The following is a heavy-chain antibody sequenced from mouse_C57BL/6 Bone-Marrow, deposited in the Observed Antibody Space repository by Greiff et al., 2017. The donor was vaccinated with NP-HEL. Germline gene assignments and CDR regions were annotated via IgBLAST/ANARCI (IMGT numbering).Heavy chain of an antibody. J-gene: IGHJ4*01. CDR1: GYTFTSYW. CDR3: ARLTTVVEDYAMDY. Sequence: QVQLQQSGAELAKPGASVKLSCKASGYTFTSYWMHWVKQRPGQGLEWIGYINPSSGSTKYNQKFKDKATLTADKSSSTAYMQLSSLTYEESAVYYCARLTTVVEDYAMDYWGQGTSVTVSS. CDR2: INPSSGST. D-gene: IGHD1-1*01. V-gene: IGHV1-7*01.